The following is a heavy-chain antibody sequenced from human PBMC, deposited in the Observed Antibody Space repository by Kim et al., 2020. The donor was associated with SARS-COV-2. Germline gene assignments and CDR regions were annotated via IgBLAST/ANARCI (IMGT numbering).Heavy chain of an antibody. Sequence: KSRITINPDTSKNQFSLQLNSVTPEDTAVYYCARDQAAAGTGTKYYFDYWGQGTLVTVSS. J-gene: IGHJ4*02. D-gene: IGHD6-13*01. V-gene: IGHV6-1*01. CDR3: ARDQAAAGTGTKYYFDY.